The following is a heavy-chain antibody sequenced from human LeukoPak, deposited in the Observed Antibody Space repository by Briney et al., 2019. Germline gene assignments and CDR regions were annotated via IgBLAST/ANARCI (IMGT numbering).Heavy chain of an antibody. V-gene: IGHV4-59*08. CDR2: VYHSGTT. D-gene: IGHD2-21*02. CDR1: GDSLTSHL. Sequence: SETLSLTCNVSGDSLTSHLWSWIRQTPARGREWIGYVYHSGTTNYSPSLKSRVTISLDTSKKEFYLRLASMTAADIGVYYCARRMVTVTDAFDIWGRGTKVSVSS. CDR3: ARRMVTVTDAFDI. J-gene: IGHJ3*02.